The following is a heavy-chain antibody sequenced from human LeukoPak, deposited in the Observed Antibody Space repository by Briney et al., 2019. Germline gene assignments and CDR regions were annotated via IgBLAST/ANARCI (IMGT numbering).Heavy chain of an antibody. J-gene: IGHJ4*02. CDR2: ISSSGDDT. Sequence: PGGSLRLSCSASGFIFSSLAMNWVRQAPGQGLEYISGISSSGDDTYYADSVKGRFTISRDNSKNTLYLQMNSLRAEGTAVYYCARDSSGPLYWGQGTLVTVSS. D-gene: IGHD6-19*01. CDR3: ARDSSGPLY. V-gene: IGHV3-64*04. CDR1: GFIFSSLA.